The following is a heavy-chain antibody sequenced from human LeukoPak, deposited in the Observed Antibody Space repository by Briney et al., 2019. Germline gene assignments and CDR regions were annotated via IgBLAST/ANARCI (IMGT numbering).Heavy chain of an antibody. CDR3: ARGYSSSWSFDY. V-gene: IGHV1-2*02. CDR2: INPNSGGT. CDR1: GYTFTGYY. J-gene: IGHJ4*02. D-gene: IGHD6-13*01. Sequence: ASVKVSCKASGYTFTGYYMHWVRQAPGQGLEWMGWINPNSGGTNYAQKFQSRVTMTRDTSISTAYMELSRLRSDDTAVYYCARGYSSSWSFDYWGQGTLVTVSS.